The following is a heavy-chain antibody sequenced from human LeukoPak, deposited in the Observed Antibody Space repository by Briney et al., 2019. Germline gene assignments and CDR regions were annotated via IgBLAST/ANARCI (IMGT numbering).Heavy chain of an antibody. Sequence: GGSLRLSCAASGFTFSSYAMSWVRQAPGKGLEWVSAISGSGGSTYYADSVKGRFTISRDNSKNTLYLQMNSLRAEDTAVYYCAKGVGDSSSWYGFTFDYWGQGTLVTVSS. D-gene: IGHD6-13*01. V-gene: IGHV3-23*01. CDR3: AKGVGDSSSWYGFTFDY. CDR2: ISGSGGST. J-gene: IGHJ4*02. CDR1: GFTFSSYA.